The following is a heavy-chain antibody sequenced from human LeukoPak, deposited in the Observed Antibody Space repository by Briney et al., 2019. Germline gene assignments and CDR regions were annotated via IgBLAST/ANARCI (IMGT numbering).Heavy chain of an antibody. D-gene: IGHD1-1*01. Sequence: SETLSLTCTVSGGSISSYYWSWIGQPPGKGLEWIGYIYYSGSTNYNPSLKSRVTISVDTSKNQFSLKLSSVTAADTAVYYCARGGAMGTYYYYMDVWGKGTTVTISS. CDR1: GGSISSYY. J-gene: IGHJ6*03. V-gene: IGHV4-59*01. CDR3: ARGGAMGTYYYYMDV. CDR2: IYYSGST.